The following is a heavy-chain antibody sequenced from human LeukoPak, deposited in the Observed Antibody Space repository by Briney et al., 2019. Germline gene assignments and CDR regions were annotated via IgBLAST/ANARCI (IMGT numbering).Heavy chain of an antibody. Sequence: GGSLRLSCSASGFIFRNFWMHWVRQAPGKGPVWVSRINNDGKLVTYADSVKGRFTISRDSAKDTVFLQMNSLRVEDTALYYCVRGLGDVWGKGTLVTVSS. CDR2: INNDGKLV. CDR1: GFIFRNFW. D-gene: IGHD4-11*01. J-gene: IGHJ6*04. CDR3: VRGLGDV. V-gene: IGHV3-74*01.